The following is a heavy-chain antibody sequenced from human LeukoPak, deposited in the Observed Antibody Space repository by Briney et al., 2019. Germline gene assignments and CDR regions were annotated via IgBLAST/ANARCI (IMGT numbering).Heavy chain of an antibody. J-gene: IGHJ6*02. CDR2: ISSSGSTI. CDR1: GFTFSSYE. V-gene: IGHV3-48*03. Sequence: PGGSLRLSCAASGFTFSSYEMNWVRQAPGKGLEWVSYISSSGSTIYYADSVKGRFTISRDNAKNSLYLQMNSLRAEDTAVYYCASSPAVDTAMVRYSYYGMDVWGQGTTVTVSS. CDR3: ASSPAVDTAMVRYSYYGMDV. D-gene: IGHD5-18*01.